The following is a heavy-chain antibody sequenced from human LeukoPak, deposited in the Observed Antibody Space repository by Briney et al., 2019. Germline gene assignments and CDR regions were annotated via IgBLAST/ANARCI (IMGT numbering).Heavy chain of an antibody. CDR2: ISWNSGSI. CDR3: AKVRGYPYNYFDY. V-gene: IGHV3-9*01. J-gene: IGHJ4*02. D-gene: IGHD3-22*01. CDR1: GFTFDDYA. Sequence: PGRSLRLSCAASGFTFDDYAMHWVRQAPGKGLEWVSGISWNSGSIGYADSVKGRFTISRDNAKNSLYLQMNSLRAEDTALYYCAKVRGYPYNYFDYWGQGTLVTVSS.